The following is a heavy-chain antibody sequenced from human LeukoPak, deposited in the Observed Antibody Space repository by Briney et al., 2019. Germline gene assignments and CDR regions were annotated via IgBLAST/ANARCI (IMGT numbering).Heavy chain of an antibody. CDR1: EFTFSSYR. J-gene: IGHJ4*02. CDR3: ARGGYSHYDY. CDR2: ISSGSIEI. V-gene: IGHV3-21*01. Sequence: GGSLRLSCAASEFTFSSYRMDWVRQAPGKGLEWVASISSGSIEIYYADAAKGRFTISRDNAKNSLYLQMSSLRGEDTAVYYCARGGYSHYDYWGPGTLVTVSS. D-gene: IGHD6-13*01.